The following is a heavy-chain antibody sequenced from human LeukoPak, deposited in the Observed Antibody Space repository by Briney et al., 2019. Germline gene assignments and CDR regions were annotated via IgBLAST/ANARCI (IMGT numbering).Heavy chain of an antibody. Sequence: ASVKVSCKVSGYTLTELSMHWVRQAPGQGLEWMGWINPNSGGTNYAQKFQGRVTMTRDTSISTAYMELSRLRSDDTAGYYCARGSSRAVGATKGFDYWGQGTLVTVSS. CDR2: INPNSGGT. CDR1: GYTLTELS. J-gene: IGHJ4*02. D-gene: IGHD1-26*01. V-gene: IGHV1-2*02. CDR3: ARGSSRAVGATKGFDY.